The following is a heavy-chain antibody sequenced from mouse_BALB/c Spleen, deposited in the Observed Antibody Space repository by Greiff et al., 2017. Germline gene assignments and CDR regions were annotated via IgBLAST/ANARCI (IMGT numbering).Heavy chain of an antibody. CDR2: IWSGGST. CDR3: ARGNFSDYAWFAY. J-gene: IGHJ3*01. Sequence: VHLVESGPGLVQPSQSLSITCTVSGFSLTSYGVHWVRQSPGKGLEWLGVIWSGGSTDYNAAFISRLSISKDNSKSQVFFKMNSLQANDTAIYYCARGNFSDYAWFAYWGQGTLVTVSA. D-gene: IGHD2-4*01. V-gene: IGHV2-2*02. CDR1: GFSLTSYG.